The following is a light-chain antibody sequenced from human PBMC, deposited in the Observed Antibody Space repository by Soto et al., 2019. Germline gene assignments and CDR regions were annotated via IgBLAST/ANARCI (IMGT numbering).Light chain of an antibody. V-gene: IGKV1-17*03. CDR2: SES. CDR3: LQHNSYHLT. Sequence: ESQCIGNYLAWFQVKPGKVPKRLIYSESSLQSGVPSRFSGYGSGTEFTLTISSLQPEDSAIYYCLQHNSYHLTFGGGTKVDIX. CDR1: QCIGNY. J-gene: IGKJ4*01.